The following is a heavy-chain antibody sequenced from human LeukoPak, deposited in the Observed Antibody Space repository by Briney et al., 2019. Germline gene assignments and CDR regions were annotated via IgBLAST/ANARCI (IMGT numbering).Heavy chain of an antibody. D-gene: IGHD3-9*01. CDR1: GGTFSSYA. J-gene: IGHJ5*02. CDR2: IIPIFGTA. V-gene: IGHV1-69*01. CDR3: ARPSYDILTGYYRSWFDP. Sequence: EASVKVSCKASGGTFSSYAISWVRQAPGQGLEWMVGIIPIFGTANYAQKFQGRVTITADESTSTAYMELSSLRSEDTAVYYCARPSYDILTGYYRSWFDPWGQGTLVTVSS.